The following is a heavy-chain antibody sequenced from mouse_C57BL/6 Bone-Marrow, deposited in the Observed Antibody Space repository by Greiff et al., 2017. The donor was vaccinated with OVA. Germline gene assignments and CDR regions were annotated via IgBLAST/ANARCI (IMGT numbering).Heavy chain of an antibody. D-gene: IGHD2-5*01. CDR3: TRSYSNYGDFDY. CDR1: GYTFTDYE. Sequence: VQLQQSGAALVRPGASVTLSCKASGYTFTDYEMHWVKQPPVHGLEWIGAIDPETGGTAYNQKFKGKAILTAAKSSTTAYMELRSLTSEDSAVYYCTRSYSNYGDFDYWGQGTTLTVSS. CDR2: IDPETGGT. J-gene: IGHJ2*01. V-gene: IGHV1-15*01.